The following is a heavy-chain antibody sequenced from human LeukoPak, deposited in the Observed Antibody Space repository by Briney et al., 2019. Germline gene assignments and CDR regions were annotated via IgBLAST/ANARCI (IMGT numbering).Heavy chain of an antibody. CDR2: IYPDDSDT. CDR3: ARLSRISYDFWSGYYETPEYFQH. J-gene: IGHJ1*01. CDR1: TDIFSNYW. Sequence: GESLKISCKGSTDIFSNYWIGWVRQMPGKGLEWMGIIYPDDSDTRYSPTFQGQVTFSVDESISTAYLQWSSLKASDTAMYYCARLSRISYDFWSGYYETPEYFQHWGQGTLVTVSS. D-gene: IGHD3-3*01. V-gene: IGHV5-51*01.